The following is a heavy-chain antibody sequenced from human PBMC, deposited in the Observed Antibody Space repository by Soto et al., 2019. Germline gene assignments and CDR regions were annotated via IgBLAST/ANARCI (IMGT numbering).Heavy chain of an antibody. Sequence: PGGSLRLSCAASGFTFSSYSMNWVRQAPGKGLEWVSSISSSSSYIYYADSVKGRFTISRDNAKNSLYLQMNSLRAEDTAVYYCARDRSRFTISAYGMDVWGQGTTVTVSS. CDR2: ISSSSSYI. CDR1: GFTFSSYS. D-gene: IGHD3-3*01. J-gene: IGHJ6*02. V-gene: IGHV3-21*01. CDR3: ARDRSRFTISAYGMDV.